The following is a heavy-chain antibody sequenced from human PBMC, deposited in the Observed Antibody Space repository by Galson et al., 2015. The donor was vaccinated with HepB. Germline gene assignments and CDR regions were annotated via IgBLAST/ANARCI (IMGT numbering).Heavy chain of an antibody. D-gene: IGHD2-21*01. Sequence: SLRLSCEASSLTFNRYVFHWVRQAPGKGLEWVAAISYDGTYQYYKDSVKGRFTISKDTPTHTLYLQMNTLRQDDTAVYYCASNSWTQLWWPLDSCGQGTQVTVSS. CDR1: SLTFNRYV. J-gene: IGHJ4*02. CDR3: ASNSWTQLWWPLDS. V-gene: IGHV3-30*03. CDR2: ISYDGTYQ.